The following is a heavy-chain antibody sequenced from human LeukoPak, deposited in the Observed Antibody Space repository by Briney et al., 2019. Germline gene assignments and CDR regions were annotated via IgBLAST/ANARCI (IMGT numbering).Heavy chain of an antibody. CDR2: IRFDGSNK. D-gene: IGHD6-19*01. CDR1: GFTFSSYG. Sequence: GGSLRLSCSVSGFTFSSYGMHWVRPAPGKGLEWVAFIRFDGSNKYYADSVKGRFTISRDNSKNTLYLYMNSLRGEDTAVYYCTKDGYSSGLVTHYFDYWGQGTLVTVSS. J-gene: IGHJ4*02. V-gene: IGHV3-30*02. CDR3: TKDGYSSGLVTHYFDY.